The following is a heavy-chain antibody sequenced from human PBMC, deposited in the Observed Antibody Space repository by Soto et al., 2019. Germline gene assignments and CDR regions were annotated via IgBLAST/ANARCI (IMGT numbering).Heavy chain of an antibody. CDR3: ARETQMEAARPVLGYYYYGMGV. CDR2: IKQDGSEK. J-gene: IGHJ6*02. Sequence: AGGSLRLSCAASGFTFSSYGMSWVRQAPGKGLEWVANIKQDGSEKYYVDSVKGRFTISRDNAKNSLYLQMNSLRAEDTAVYYCARETQMEAARPVLGYYYYGMGVWGQGTTVTVSS. V-gene: IGHV3-7*01. D-gene: IGHD3-16*01. CDR1: GFTFSSYG.